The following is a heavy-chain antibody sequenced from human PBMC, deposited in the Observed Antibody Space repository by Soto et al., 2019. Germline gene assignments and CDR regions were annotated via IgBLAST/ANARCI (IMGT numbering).Heavy chain of an antibody. CDR1: GFTLSSYS. CDR3: ARETGLRSSGWSYYFDF. CDR2: ISGSGGTI. Sequence: EVQLVESGGGMVQPGGSLRVSCAASGFTLSSYSMHWVRQAPGKGVEWVSYISGSGGTIYYADSVKGRFTISRDNAKNALSVQMNSLRHDDTAVYFCARETGLRSSGWSYYFDFWGQGTRVTVSS. J-gene: IGHJ4*02. D-gene: IGHD6-19*01. V-gene: IGHV3-48*02.